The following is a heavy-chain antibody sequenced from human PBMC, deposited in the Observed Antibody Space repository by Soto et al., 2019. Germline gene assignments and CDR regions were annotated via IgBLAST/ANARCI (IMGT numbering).Heavy chain of an antibody. D-gene: IGHD3-22*01. Sequence: ASVKVSCKASGYTFTSYAMHWVRQAPGQRLEWMGWINAGNGTANYAQKFQGRVTITADESTSTAYMELSSLRSEDTAVYYCASLYYYDSSGYSHYYYYYGMDVWGQGTTVTVSS. CDR1: GYTFTSYA. CDR2: INAGNGTA. CDR3: ASLYYYDSSGYSHYYYYYGMDV. J-gene: IGHJ6*02. V-gene: IGHV1-3*01.